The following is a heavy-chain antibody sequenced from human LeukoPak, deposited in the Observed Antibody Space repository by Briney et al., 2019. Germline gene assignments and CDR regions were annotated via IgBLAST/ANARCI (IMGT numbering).Heavy chain of an antibody. CDR3: ASNMLRYFDWSRY. D-gene: IGHD3-9*01. J-gene: IGHJ4*02. CDR1: GYTFATYW. V-gene: IGHV5-51*01. Sequence: GESLKISCKASGYTFATYWIGWVRQMPGKGLEWMGIIYPSDSETRYSPSFQGQVTISADKSISTAYLQWSSLKASDTAMYYCASNMLRYFDWSRYWGQGTLVTVSS. CDR2: IYPSDSET.